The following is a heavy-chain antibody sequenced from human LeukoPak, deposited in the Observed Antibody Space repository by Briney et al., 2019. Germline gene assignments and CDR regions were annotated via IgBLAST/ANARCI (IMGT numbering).Heavy chain of an antibody. Sequence: GGSLRLSCAASGFTFSSYAMSWVRQAPGKGLEWVSAISGSGGSTYYADSVKGLFTISRDNSKNTLYLQMNSLGAKDTAVYYCAKGGGAAAWYYFDYWGQGTLVTVSS. D-gene: IGHD6-13*01. J-gene: IGHJ4*02. V-gene: IGHV3-23*01. CDR1: GFTFSSYA. CDR3: AKGGGAAAWYYFDY. CDR2: ISGSGGST.